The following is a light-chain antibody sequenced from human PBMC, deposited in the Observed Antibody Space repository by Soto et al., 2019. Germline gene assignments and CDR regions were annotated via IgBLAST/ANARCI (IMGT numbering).Light chain of an antibody. V-gene: IGLV2-14*01. J-gene: IGLJ2*01. CDR2: DVS. CDR3: SSYTSSSTVV. CDR1: ISDVGGYNY. Sequence: QSARTQPASVSGSPGQSITISCTGTISDVGGYNYVSWYQQHPGKAPKLMIYDVSNRPSGVSNRFSGSKSGNTASLTISGLQAEDEADYYCSSYTSSSTVVFGGGTKLTVL.